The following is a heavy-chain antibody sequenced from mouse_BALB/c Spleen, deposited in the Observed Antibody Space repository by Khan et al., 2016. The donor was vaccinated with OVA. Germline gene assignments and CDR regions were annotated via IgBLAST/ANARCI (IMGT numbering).Heavy chain of an antibody. V-gene: IGHV1S127*01. D-gene: IGHD1-1*01. Sequence: QVQLQQSGPELVRPGASVKMSCKVSGYTFTSFWIHWVQQWPGQGLEWIGMIDPSKSATWLNQKIKDKATLNVDKSSNTAYMQLSRLTSEDSAVYSCTRGGDGSPFAYWGQGTLLTGSA. CDR1: GYTFTSFW. CDR2: IDPSKSAT. J-gene: IGHJ3*01. CDR3: TRGGDGSPFAY.